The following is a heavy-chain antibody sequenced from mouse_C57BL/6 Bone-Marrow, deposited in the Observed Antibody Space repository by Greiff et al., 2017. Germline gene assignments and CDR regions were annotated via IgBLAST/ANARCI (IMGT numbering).Heavy chain of an antibody. D-gene: IGHD2-12*01. CDR2: IYPGDGDT. CDR1: GYAFSSSW. Sequence: QVQLQQSGPELVKPGASVKISCKASGYAFSSSWMNWVKQRPGKGLEWIGRIYPGDGDTNYNQKFKGKATLTVDTSSSTAYMQLSSLTSEDSAVYYCASYSPWFAYWGQGTLVTVSA. J-gene: IGHJ3*01. CDR3: ASYSPWFAY. V-gene: IGHV1-82*01.